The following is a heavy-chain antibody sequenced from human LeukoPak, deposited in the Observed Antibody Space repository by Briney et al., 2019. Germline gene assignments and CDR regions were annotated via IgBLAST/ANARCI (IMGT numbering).Heavy chain of an antibody. D-gene: IGHD3-22*01. V-gene: IGHV4-59*01. Sequence: SETLSLTCSVSGGSISNYYWSWIRQPPGKGLEWIGSMYYSGSTNYNPSLKSRATISEDTSKKQFSLKLRSVTAADTAVYYCARAGYDTSGFWYFDLWGRGTLVTVSS. CDR2: MYYSGST. CDR3: ARAGYDTSGFWYFDL. CDR1: GGSISNYY. J-gene: IGHJ2*01.